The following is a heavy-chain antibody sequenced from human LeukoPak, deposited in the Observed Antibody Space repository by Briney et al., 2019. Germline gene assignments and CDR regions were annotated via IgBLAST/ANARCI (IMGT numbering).Heavy chain of an antibody. V-gene: IGHV3-73*01. D-gene: IGHD3-16*01. J-gene: IGHJ5*02. CDR3: TRLGLYGEPLAP. Sequence: PGGSLRLSCAASGFTFSGSAMHWVRQASGKGLEWVGRIRSKANSYATAYAASVKGRFTISRDDSKNTAYLQMNSLKTEDTAVCYCTRLGLYGEPLAPWGQGTLVTVSS. CDR2: IRSKANSYAT. CDR1: GFTFSGSA.